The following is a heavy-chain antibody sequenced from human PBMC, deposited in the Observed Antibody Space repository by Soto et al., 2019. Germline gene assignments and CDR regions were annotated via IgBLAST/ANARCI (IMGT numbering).Heavy chain of an antibody. D-gene: IGHD4-17*01. CDR3: AKDLLPNTVTTCGS. V-gene: IGHV3-30*18. J-gene: IGHJ5*02. Sequence: QVQLVESGGGAVQPGMSLRLSCAASGFTFDSHGMHWVRQAPGKGLEWVAVISSDGNNKYYADSVKGRFTISRDNFNNILYLQMSSLRAEDTAVYYCAKDLLPNTVTTCGSWGQGTLVTVSS. CDR2: ISSDGNNK. CDR1: GFTFDSHG.